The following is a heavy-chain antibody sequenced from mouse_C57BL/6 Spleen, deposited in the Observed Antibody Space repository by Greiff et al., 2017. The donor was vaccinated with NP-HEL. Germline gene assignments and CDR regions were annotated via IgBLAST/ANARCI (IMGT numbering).Heavy chain of an antibody. D-gene: IGHD4-1*02. CDR1: GYAFSSSW. CDR2: IYPGDGDT. V-gene: IGHV1-82*01. CDR3: ARYQLGPNDFDG. Sequence: VQLQQSGPELVKPGASVKISCKASGYAFSSSWMNWVKQRPGKGLEWIGRIYPGDGDTNYNGKFKGKATLTADKSSSTAYMQLSSLTSEDSAVYFCARYQLGPNDFDGWGQGTTLTVAS. J-gene: IGHJ2*01.